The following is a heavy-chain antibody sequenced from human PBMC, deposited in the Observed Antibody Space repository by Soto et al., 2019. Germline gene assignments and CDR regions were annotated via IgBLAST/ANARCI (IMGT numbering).Heavy chain of an antibody. V-gene: IGHV3-23*01. CDR3: AKDVTPAGTPLCFYGDCPPLEY. CDR2: ISGSGGST. D-gene: IGHD4-17*01. Sequence: GGSLRLSCAASGFTFSSYAMSWVRQAPGKGLEWVSAISGSGGSTYYADSVKGRFTISRDNSKNTLYLQMYSLRAEDTAVYYCAKDVTPAGTPLCFYGDCPPLEYWGQGTLVTVSS. J-gene: IGHJ4*02. CDR1: GFTFSSYA.